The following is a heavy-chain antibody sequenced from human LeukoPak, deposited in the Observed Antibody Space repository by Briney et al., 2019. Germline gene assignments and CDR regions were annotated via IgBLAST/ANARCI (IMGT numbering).Heavy chain of an antibody. CDR1: GFTFSSYG. CDR3: AKGTFRGVAAGY. V-gene: IGHV3-30*18. Sequence: PGGSLRLSCAASGFTFSSYGMHWVRQAPGKGLEWVAVISYDGSNKYYADSVKGRFTISRGNSKNTLYLQMNSLRAEDTAVYYCAKGTFRGVAAGYWGQGTLVTVSS. CDR2: ISYDGSNK. D-gene: IGHD2-15*01. J-gene: IGHJ4*02.